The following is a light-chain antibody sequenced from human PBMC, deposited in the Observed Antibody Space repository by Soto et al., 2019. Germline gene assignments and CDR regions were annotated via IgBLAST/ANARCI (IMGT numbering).Light chain of an antibody. V-gene: IGKV3-20*01. Sequence: EIVLTQSAGTLSLSPGERATLSCRASQSVSSNYLAWYQQKPGQAPRLLIYGASSRATGIPDRFSGSGSGTDFPLPIRRLKHEDFAVYYCQQYGSSYPWTFGQGTKVDIK. J-gene: IGKJ1*01. CDR2: GAS. CDR3: QQYGSSYPWT. CDR1: QSVSSNY.